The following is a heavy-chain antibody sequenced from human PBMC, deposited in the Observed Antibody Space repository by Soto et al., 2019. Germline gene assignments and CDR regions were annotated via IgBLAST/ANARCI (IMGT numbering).Heavy chain of an antibody. J-gene: IGHJ6*03. CDR2: ISGSGGSP. CDR1: GFTFSTYT. Sequence: PGGSLRLSCIASGFTFSTYTMSWVRQAPGKGLEWVSVISGSGGSPSYADSVQGRFSISIDNPKNTLYLQMNSLRAEDTAVYYCAKGGTAARLDYCFYMDVWGKGTTVTVS. D-gene: IGHD6-6*01. V-gene: IGHV3-23*01. CDR3: AKGGTAARLDYCFYMDV.